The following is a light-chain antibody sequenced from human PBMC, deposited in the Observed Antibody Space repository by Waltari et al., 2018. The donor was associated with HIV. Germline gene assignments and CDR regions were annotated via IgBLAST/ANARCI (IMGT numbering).Light chain of an antibody. V-gene: IGKV1-39*01. CDR3: QQSKDNPK. Sequence: DIQMTQSPSSLSASIGDRVSINCRASQTIAKYLNWYHQKSGKAPKLLIHGASTLQSGVPSRFSGSASGTDFTLTINSLQPEDSGTYYCQQSKDNPKFGQGTKVEIK. CDR2: GAS. J-gene: IGKJ1*01. CDR1: QTIAKY.